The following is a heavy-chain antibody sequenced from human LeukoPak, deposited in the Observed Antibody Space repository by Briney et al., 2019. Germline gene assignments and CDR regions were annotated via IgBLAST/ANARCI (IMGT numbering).Heavy chain of an antibody. D-gene: IGHD2-15*01. CDR3: ARRGRIARDIVVVVAATTSNWYFDL. CDR2: ISSSSSYI. J-gene: IGHJ2*01. V-gene: IGHV3-21*01. CDR1: GFTFSSYS. Sequence: GGSLRLSCAASGFTFSSYSMNWVRQAPGKGLEWVSSISSSSSYIYYADSVKGRFTISRDNAKNSLYLQMNSLRAEDTAVYYCARRGRIARDIVVVVAATTSNWYFDLWGRGTLVTVSS.